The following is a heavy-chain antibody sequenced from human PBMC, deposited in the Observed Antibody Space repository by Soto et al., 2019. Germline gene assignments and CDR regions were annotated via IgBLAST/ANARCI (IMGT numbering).Heavy chain of an antibody. CDR1: GGSIISSSYY. CDR2: IYYSGST. Sequence: SETLSLTCTVSGGSIISSSYYFFCIRQPPGKGLELIGSIYYSGSTYYNPSLKSRVTISVDTSKNQFSLKLSSVTAADTAVYYCARHVHRRGDGDWFDPWGQGTLVTVSS. V-gene: IGHV4-39*01. J-gene: IGHJ5*02. D-gene: IGHD2-8*01. CDR3: ARHVHRRGDGDWFDP.